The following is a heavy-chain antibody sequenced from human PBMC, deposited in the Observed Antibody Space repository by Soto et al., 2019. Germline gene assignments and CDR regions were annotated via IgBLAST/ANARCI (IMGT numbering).Heavy chain of an antibody. V-gene: IGHV3-33*01. CDR2: IWYDGSNK. J-gene: IGHJ6*02. CDR3: ARDLMLYGMDV. CDR1: GFTFSSYG. Sequence: ESGGGVVQPGRSLRLSCAASGFTFSSYGMHWVRQAPGKGLEWVAVIWYDGSNKYYADSVKGRFTISRDNSKNTLYLQMNSLRAEDTAVYYCARDLMLYGMDVWGQGTTVTVSS. D-gene: IGHD3-16*01.